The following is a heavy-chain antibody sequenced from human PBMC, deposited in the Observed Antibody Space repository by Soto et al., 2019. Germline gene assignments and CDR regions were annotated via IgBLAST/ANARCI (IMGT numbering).Heavy chain of an antibody. CDR2: ISSSSSYI. CDR3: ARVRYCSGGSCYPYYYYGMDV. D-gene: IGHD2-15*01. V-gene: IGHV3-21*01. J-gene: IGHJ6*02. CDR1: GFTFSSYS. Sequence: EVQLVESGGGLVKPGGSLRLSCAASGFTFSSYSMNWVRQAPGKGLEWVSSISSSSSYIYYADSVKGRFTISRDNAKNSLYLQMNSLRAEDTAVYYCARVRYCSGGSCYPYYYYGMDVWGQGTTVTVSS.